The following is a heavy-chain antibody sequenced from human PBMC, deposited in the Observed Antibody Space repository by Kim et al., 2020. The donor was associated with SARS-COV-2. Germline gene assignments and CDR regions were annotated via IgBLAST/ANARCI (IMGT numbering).Heavy chain of an antibody. CDR3: ARGLDVVPAANGGDAFDI. D-gene: IGHD2-2*01. V-gene: IGHV4-34*01. J-gene: IGHJ3*02. CDR2: INHSGST. Sequence: SETLSLTCAVYGGSFSGYYWSWIRQPPGKGLEWIGEINHSGSTNYNPSLKSRVTISVDTSKNQFSLKLSSVTAADTAVYYCARGLDVVPAANGGDAFDIWGQGTMVTVSS. CDR1: GGSFSGYY.